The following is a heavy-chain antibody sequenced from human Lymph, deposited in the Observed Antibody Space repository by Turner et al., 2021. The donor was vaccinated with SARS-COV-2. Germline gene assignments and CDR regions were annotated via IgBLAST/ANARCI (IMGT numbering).Heavy chain of an antibody. CDR1: GFTFSYYW. D-gene: IGHD1-26*01. Sequence: EVQLVESGGGLVQPGGSLRPSCAASGFTFSYYWMSWVRQAPGKGVEWLANIKQDGSEKDYVDSVKGRFTISRDNAKNSLFLQMNSRRAEDTAVDYCARMGSASWYFDYWGQGTLVTVSS. J-gene: IGHJ4*02. V-gene: IGHV3-7*01. CDR3: ARMGSASWYFDY. CDR2: IKQDGSEK.